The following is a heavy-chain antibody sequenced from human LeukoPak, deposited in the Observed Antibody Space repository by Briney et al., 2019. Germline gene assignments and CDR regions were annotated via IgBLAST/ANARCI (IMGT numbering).Heavy chain of an antibody. CDR3: ARSAGSWSYYGTVDY. Sequence: PGGSLRLSCAASGFTFDDYGMSWVRQAPGKGLEWVSGINWNGGSTGYADSVKGRFTISRDNAKNSLYLQMNSLRAEDTALYYCARSAGSWSYYGTVDYWGQGTLVTVSS. CDR2: INWNGGST. CDR1: GFTFDDYG. J-gene: IGHJ4*02. D-gene: IGHD3-10*01. V-gene: IGHV3-20*04.